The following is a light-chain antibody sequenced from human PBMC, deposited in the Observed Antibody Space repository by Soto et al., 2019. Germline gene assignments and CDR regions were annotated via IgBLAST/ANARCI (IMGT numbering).Light chain of an antibody. CDR2: DAS. Sequence: EIVLTQSPGTLSLSPGERATLSCRASQSLSSSQVAWYQQKPGQAPRLLIHDASSRATGISDRFTGSGSGTDFTLTITTLEPEDFAVYYCQQYGSSPRTFGLGTKVDIK. CDR3: QQYGSSPRT. CDR1: QSLSSSQ. V-gene: IGKV3-20*01. J-gene: IGKJ1*01.